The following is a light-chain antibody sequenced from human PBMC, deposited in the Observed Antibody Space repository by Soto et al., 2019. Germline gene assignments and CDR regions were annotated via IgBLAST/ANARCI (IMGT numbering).Light chain of an antibody. J-gene: IGKJ1*01. Sequence: IQMTQSPPSLSASVGDRVTITCRASETIYRYLNWYQQKPGKAPSLLISDASTLQGGVPSRFSGSGSGTDFTLSISSPQSEDFATYFCQQYKTYSGTFGQGTRVEIK. CDR1: ETIYRY. V-gene: IGKV1-39*01. CDR2: DAS. CDR3: QQYKTYSGT.